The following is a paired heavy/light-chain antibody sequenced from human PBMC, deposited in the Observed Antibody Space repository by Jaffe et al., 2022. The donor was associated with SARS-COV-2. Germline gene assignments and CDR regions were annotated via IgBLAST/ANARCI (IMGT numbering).Heavy chain of an antibody. CDR2: IKRDGSER. V-gene: IGHV3-7*03. CDR1: GFTFSNHW. CDR3: ARIPHDSTWYPD. J-gene: IGHJ4*02. Sequence: EVQLVESGGDLVQPGGSLRLSCAASGFTFSNHWMSWVRQAPGKGLEWVASIKRDGSERYYVDSVKGRFTISRDNAKNALYLEMNSLRADDTALYYCARIPHDSTWYPDWGQGTLVTVSS. D-gene: IGHD6-13*01.
Light chain of an antibody. Sequence: DIQMTQSPSTLSASVGDRVTITCRASQSISGRLAWYQQQPGKAPKLLLYMASSLESGVPSRFSGSGSGTEFTLTISSLQPDDFATYYCQQYNSYPVTFGQGTKVEIK. V-gene: IGKV1-5*03. J-gene: IGKJ1*01. CDR3: QQYNSYPVT. CDR1: QSISGR. CDR2: MAS.